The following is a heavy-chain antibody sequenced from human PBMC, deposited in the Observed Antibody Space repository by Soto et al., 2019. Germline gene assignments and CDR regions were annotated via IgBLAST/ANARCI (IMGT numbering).Heavy chain of an antibody. CDR3: AKDEFPPERYCSGGSCYSNWFDP. Sequence: ILSCAASGFTFSSYAMSWVRQAPGKGLEWVSAISGSGGSTYYADSVKGRFTISRDNSKNTLYLQMNSLRAEDTAVYYCAKDEFPPERYCSGGSCYSNWFDPWGQGTLVTVSS. J-gene: IGHJ5*02. V-gene: IGHV3-23*01. CDR2: ISGSGGST. D-gene: IGHD2-15*01. CDR1: GFTFSSYA.